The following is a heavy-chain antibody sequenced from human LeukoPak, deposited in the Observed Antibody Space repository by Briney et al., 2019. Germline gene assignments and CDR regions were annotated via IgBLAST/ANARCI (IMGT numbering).Heavy chain of an antibody. Sequence: ASVKVSCKASGYTFTSYGISWVRQAPGQGLEWMGWISAYNGNTNYAQKLQGRVTMTTDTSTSTAYMELRSLRSDDTAVYYCARDYLGDYGDYLLYYWGQGTLVTVSS. CDR1: GYTFTSYG. J-gene: IGHJ4*02. V-gene: IGHV1-18*01. CDR3: ARDYLGDYGDYLLYY. D-gene: IGHD4-17*01. CDR2: ISAYNGNT.